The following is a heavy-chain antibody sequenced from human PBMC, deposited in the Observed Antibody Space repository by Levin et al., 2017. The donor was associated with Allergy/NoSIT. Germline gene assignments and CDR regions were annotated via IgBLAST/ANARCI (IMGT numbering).Heavy chain of an antibody. D-gene: IGHD2-8*01. CDR3: ARLLLGSYFDY. Sequence: SQTLSLPCTVSGGSISSYYWSWLRQPPGKGLEWIGYIYYSGSTNYNPSLKSRVTISVDTSKNQFSLKLSSVTAADTAVYYCARLLLGSYFDYWGQGTLVTVSS. CDR1: GGSISSYY. CDR2: IYYSGST. V-gene: IGHV4-59*08. J-gene: IGHJ4*02.